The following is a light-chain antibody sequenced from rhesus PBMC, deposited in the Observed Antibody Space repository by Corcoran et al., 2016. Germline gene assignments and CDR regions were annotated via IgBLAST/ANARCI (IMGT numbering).Light chain of an antibody. Sequence: DIQMTQSPSSLSASVGDKVTITCRASQGISSWFAWYQQKPGKAPKLLIYAASSLQSGIPSRFSGRGSETDYTLTISSLQPEDFATYCCQQGYNTPHSFGQGTKVEIK. J-gene: IGKJ2*01. CDR3: QQGYNTPHS. V-gene: IGKV1-18*01. CDR2: AAS. CDR1: QGISSW.